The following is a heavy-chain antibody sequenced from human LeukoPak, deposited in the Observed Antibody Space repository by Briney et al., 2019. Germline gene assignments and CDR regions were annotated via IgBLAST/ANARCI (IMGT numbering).Heavy chain of an antibody. D-gene: IGHD3-10*01. CDR3: ARDQLTWFGELLVGDAFDI. Sequence: GGSLRLSCAASGLTFSDEYMSWIRQAPGKGLEWVAYISSSGSTTNYADSVQGRFTLSRDNAKNSLYLQMNSLRAEDTAVYYCARDQLTWFGELLVGDAFDIWGQGTMVTVSS. V-gene: IGHV3-11*04. J-gene: IGHJ3*02. CDR2: ISSSGSTT. CDR1: GLTFSDEY.